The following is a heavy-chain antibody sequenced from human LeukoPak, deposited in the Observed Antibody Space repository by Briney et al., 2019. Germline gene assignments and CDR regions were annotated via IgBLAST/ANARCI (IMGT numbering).Heavy chain of an antibody. CDR2: INPSGGST. CDR1: GYTFTSYY. CDR3: ARARARGGDYAFDY. J-gene: IGHJ4*02. V-gene: IGHV1-46*01. D-gene: IGHD4-17*01. Sequence: GASVKVSCKASGYTFTSYYMHWVRQAPGQGLEWMGIINPSGGSTSYAQKFQGRVTITADKSTSTAYMELSSLRSEDTAVYYCARARARGGDYAFDYWGQGTLVTVSS.